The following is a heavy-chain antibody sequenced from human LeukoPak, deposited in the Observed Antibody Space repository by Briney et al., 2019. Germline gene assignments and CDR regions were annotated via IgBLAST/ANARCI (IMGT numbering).Heavy chain of an antibody. CDR1: GGSMNNYY. CDR2: IYYSGNT. Sequence: PSETLSLTCTVSGGSMNNYYWTWIRQPPGKGLEWIGYIYYSGNTNYNPFLKSRVTISVDTSKNQFSLMLTSLSAADTAIYYCSRESGAFCPFGYWGQGTLVIVPS. V-gene: IGHV4-59*01. J-gene: IGHJ4*02. CDR3: SRESGAFCPFGY. D-gene: IGHD1-26*01.